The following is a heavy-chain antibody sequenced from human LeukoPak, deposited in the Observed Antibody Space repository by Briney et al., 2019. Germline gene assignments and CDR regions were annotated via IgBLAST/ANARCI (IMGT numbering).Heavy chain of an antibody. CDR2: IVDNGGTT. V-gene: IGHV3-23*01. CDR3: AKDRDGFNFREY. J-gene: IGHJ4*02. Sequence: GGSLRLSCAASGFTFSNYAMSWVRQAPGKGLEWISAIVDNGGTTYYADSVKGRFTVSRDNSKNTLFLQMNSLRAEDTAIYFCAKDRDGFNFREYWGQGTLVTDSS. CDR1: GFTFSNYA. D-gene: IGHD5-24*01.